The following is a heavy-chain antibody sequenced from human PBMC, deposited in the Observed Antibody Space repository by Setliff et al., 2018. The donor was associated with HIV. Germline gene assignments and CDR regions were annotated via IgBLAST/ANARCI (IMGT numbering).Heavy chain of an antibody. CDR3: ARDKTISLTGYLLGY. D-gene: IGHD3-9*01. V-gene: IGHV3-48*01. CDR2: ISSTSATI. J-gene: IGHJ4*02. Sequence: GGSLRLSCAASGFSLGSHSMAWVRQAPGKGLEWVAYISSTSATIFYADSVKGRFTISRDNSKNTLYLQMNILRAEDTAVYYCARDKTISLTGYLLGYWGQGTLVTVSS. CDR1: GFSLGSHS.